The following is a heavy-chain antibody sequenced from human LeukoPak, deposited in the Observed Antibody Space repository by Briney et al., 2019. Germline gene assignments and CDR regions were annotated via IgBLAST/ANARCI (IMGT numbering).Heavy chain of an antibody. CDR3: ARDTPGLAKLFDY. CDR2: ISGYTGAT. D-gene: IGHD2-15*01. CDR1: GYTFTSYG. Sequence: ASVKVSCKASGYTFTSYGISWVRQAPGQGPEWMGWISGYTGATHYSVKLQDRLTVTTDTSTNTAYMELRSLRSADTAVYFCARDTPGLAKLFDYWGQGTLVTVSS. J-gene: IGHJ4*02. V-gene: IGHV1-18*01.